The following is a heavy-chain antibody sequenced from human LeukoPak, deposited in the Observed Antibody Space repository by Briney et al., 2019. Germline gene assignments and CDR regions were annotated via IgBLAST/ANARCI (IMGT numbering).Heavy chain of an antibody. D-gene: IGHD2-15*01. CDR2: ISSSGSTI. J-gene: IGHJ4*02. V-gene: IGHV3-48*02. CDR1: GFTFRSHS. CDR3: VFPYWQDLDH. Sequence: PGGSLRLSCAASGFTFRSHSMQWVHQAPGKGLEWVSHISSSGSTIYYADSVKGRFTISRDNAKESLYLQMSSLRDEDTAVYYCVFPYWQDLDHWGQGTLVTVSS.